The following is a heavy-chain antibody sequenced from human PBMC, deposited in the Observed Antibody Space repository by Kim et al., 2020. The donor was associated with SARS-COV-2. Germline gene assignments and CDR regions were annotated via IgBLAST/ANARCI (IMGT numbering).Heavy chain of an antibody. D-gene: IGHD1-1*01. CDR1: GDSISSYY. CDR3: ARRRTGTSPFDI. V-gene: IGHV4-59*08. Sequence: SETLSLTCTVSGDSISSYYWSWIRQSPGEGLEWLGHISYTGSTETNPSLKSRVTISVGTSKTQFSLILRSVTAADTAVYYCARRRTGTSPFDIWGQGTMVTVFS. CDR2: ISYTGST. J-gene: IGHJ3*02.